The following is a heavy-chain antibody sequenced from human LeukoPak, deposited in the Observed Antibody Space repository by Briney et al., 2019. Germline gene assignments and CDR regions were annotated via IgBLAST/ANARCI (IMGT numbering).Heavy chain of an antibody. CDR2: IYSGGST. CDR3: ARDRGRRRMITFGDAFDI. CDR1: GFTVSSNY. D-gene: IGHD3-16*01. Sequence: PGGSLRLSCAASGFTVSSNYMSWVRQAPGKGLEWVSVIYSGGSTYYADSVKGRFTISRDNSKNTLYPQMNSLRAEDTAVYYCARDRGRRRMITFGDAFDIWGQGTMVTVSS. V-gene: IGHV3-66*01. J-gene: IGHJ3*02.